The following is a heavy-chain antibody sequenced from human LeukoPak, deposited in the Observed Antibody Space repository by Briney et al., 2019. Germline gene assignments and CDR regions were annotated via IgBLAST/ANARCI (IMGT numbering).Heavy chain of an antibody. V-gene: IGHV1-8*03. CDR2: MNPNSGNT. CDR3: ARGAIPHGDYRFDY. J-gene: IGHJ4*02. D-gene: IGHD4-17*01. Sequence: ASVKVSCKASGYTFTSYDINWVRQATGQGLEWMGWMNPNSGNTGYAQKFQGRVTITRNTSISTAYMELSSLRSEDTAVYYCARGAIPHGDYRFDYWGQGTLVTVSS. CDR1: GYTFTSYD.